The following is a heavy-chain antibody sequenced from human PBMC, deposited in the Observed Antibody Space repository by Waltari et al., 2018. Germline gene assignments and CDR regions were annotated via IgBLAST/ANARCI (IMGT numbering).Heavy chain of an antibody. CDR3: AHSGYDILGGFWFDP. D-gene: IGHD3-9*01. CDR1: GFSLSTSGVG. J-gene: IGHJ5*02. Sequence: QITLKESGPTLVKPTQTLTLTCTFSGFSLSTSGVGVGWIRQPPGKALEWLALIYWNDDKRYSPSLKSRLTITKDTSKNQVVLTMTNMDPVDTATYYCAHSGYDILGGFWFDPWGQGTLVTVSS. V-gene: IGHV2-5*01. CDR2: IYWNDDK.